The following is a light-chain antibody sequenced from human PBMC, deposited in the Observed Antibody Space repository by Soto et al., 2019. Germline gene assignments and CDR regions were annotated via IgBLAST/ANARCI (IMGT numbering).Light chain of an antibody. V-gene: IGLV2-8*01. CDR3: SSFAGSNNFPYV. Sequence: VLTQPPSASGSPGQSVTISCTGTSSDVGAYDYVSWYQQHPGKAPKLMIYEINKRPSGVPDRFSGSKSGNTASLTVSGLQAEDEADYYCSSFAGSNNFPYVFGTGTKV. CDR2: EIN. J-gene: IGLJ1*01. CDR1: SSDVGAYDY.